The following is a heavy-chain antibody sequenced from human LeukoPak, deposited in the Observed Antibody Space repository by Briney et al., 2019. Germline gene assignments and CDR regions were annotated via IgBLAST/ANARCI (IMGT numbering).Heavy chain of an antibody. J-gene: IGHJ4*02. CDR2: ITPNSGGT. V-gene: IGHV1-2*02. Sequence: ASLKVSCKASGYTFTGYYMHWVRQAPGQGLEWMGWITPNSGGTNYAQKFQGRVTMTRDTSISTAYTEVSRLRSDDTAVYYCARGGGVIVVFGYWGQGTLVTVSS. CDR1: GYTFTGYY. D-gene: IGHD3-22*01. CDR3: ARGGGVIVVFGY.